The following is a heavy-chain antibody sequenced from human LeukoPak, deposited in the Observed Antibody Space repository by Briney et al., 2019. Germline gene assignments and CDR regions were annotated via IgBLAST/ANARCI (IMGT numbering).Heavy chain of an antibody. V-gene: IGHV1-2*02. CDR2: INPNSGGT. CDR1: GYTFTGHF. J-gene: IGHJ6*03. CDR3: ARVGYSSGKYYYYYYYMDV. D-gene: IGHD6-19*01. Sequence: ASVKVSCKASGYTFTGHFMHWVRQAPGQGLEWMGWINPNSGGTNYAQKFQGRVTMTRDTSISTAYMELSRLRSDDTAVYYCARVGYSSGKYYYYYYYMDVWGKGTTVTVSS.